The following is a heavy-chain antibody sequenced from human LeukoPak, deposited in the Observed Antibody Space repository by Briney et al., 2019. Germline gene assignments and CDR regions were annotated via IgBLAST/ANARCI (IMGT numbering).Heavy chain of an antibody. Sequence: QAGGSLRLSCAASGFTFSSYSMNWVRQAPGKGLEWVSYISSSSSTIYYADSVKGRFTISRDNAKNSLYLQMNSLRAEDTAVYHCARQETSSYNGAFDIWGQGTMVTVSS. CDR1: GFTFSSYS. J-gene: IGHJ3*02. D-gene: IGHD1-26*01. V-gene: IGHV3-48*04. CDR2: ISSSSSTI. CDR3: ARQETSSYNGAFDI.